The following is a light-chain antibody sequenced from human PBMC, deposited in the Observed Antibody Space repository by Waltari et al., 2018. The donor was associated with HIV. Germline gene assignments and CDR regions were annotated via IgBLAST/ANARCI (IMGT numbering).Light chain of an antibody. CDR1: QRLLHSNGYYY. J-gene: IGKJ2*03. Sequence: VMTQSPLSLPVTPGESVSIPCSSNQRLLHSNGYYYLDWYMQKPGQPPQLLIYLRATRAAGLPDRLSGSGSGTDFTLKISRGGAEDVGVDYCMQALQTPRDSFGQGTKLEIK. V-gene: IGKV2-28*01. CDR3: MQALQTPRDS. CDR2: LRA.